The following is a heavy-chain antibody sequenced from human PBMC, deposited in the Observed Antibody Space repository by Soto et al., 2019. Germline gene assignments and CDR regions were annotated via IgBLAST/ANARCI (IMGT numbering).Heavy chain of an antibody. CDR2: IYNGGTT. J-gene: IGHJ5*02. CDR3: ARGGPSSKWLDP. CDR1: GGSVSSYY. V-gene: IGHV4-59*02. Sequence: PSETLSLTCTVSGGSVSSYYWSWVRQPPGKRPEWIAYIYNGGTTNYNPSLKSRLTISLDTSKNQFSLKLSSVTAADTAVYFCARGGPSSKWLDPWGQGIQVTAPQ.